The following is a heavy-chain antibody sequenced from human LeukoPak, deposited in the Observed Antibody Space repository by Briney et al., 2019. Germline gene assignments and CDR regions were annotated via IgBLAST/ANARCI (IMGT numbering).Heavy chain of an antibody. Sequence: SSVNVSCKASGCTFSSYAIRWVRPAPGQGLEWMGGINPIFCTANYAQKFHDRVTITPHESTSAHYIELSSLRAEDAAGYYLAIDGSEFGYSYGHGTWFDPWGQGTLVTVSS. J-gene: IGHJ5*02. CDR2: INPIFCTA. CDR1: GCTFSSYA. D-gene: IGHD5-18*01. V-gene: IGHV1-69*01. CDR3: AIDGSEFGYSYGHGTWFDP.